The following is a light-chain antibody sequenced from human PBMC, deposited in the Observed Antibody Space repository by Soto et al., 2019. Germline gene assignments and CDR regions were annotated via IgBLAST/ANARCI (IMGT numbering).Light chain of an antibody. CDR3: SSYTSSRTLV. V-gene: IGLV2-14*03. Sequence: QAVVTQPASVSASPGQSITISCTGTSSDVGGYNFVSWYQQHPGKAPKLMIYDVNSRPSGVSNRFSGSKSGNTASLTISGLQAEDEADYYCSSYTSSRTLVFGGGTKVTVL. CDR2: DVN. CDR1: SSDVGGYNF. J-gene: IGLJ2*01.